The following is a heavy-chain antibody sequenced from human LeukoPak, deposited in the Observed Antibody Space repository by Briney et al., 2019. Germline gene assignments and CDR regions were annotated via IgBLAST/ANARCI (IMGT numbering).Heavy chain of an antibody. V-gene: IGHV3-30*02. Sequence: GGSLRLSCAASGFTYNNYGMHWVRQAPGKGLEWVTFISCDGSDKSYADSVKGRFIISRDNSKKTLYVQMNSLTTDDTAVYYCVKDVSTGWSFDSWGQGTLVTVSS. CDR2: ISCDGSDK. J-gene: IGHJ4*02. CDR1: GFTYNNYG. CDR3: VKDVSTGWSFDS. D-gene: IGHD6-19*01.